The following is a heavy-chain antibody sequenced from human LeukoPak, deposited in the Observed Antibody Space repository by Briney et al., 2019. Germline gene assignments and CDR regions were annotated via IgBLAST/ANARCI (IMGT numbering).Heavy chain of an antibody. J-gene: IGHJ5*02. CDR3: ARGDYYAGGGRNWFDP. V-gene: IGHV4-4*07. CDR1: CGSISSYF. CDR2: IHPSGTT. Sequence: NPSATLSLTCTVSCGSISSYFWRFLRQSPGTGLERVGVIHPSGTTSYNPSLKSRLTLSVDASKNQFSLGLTSVTAADTAVYYCARGDYYAGGGRNWFDPWGQGTLVTVSS. D-gene: IGHD3-16*01.